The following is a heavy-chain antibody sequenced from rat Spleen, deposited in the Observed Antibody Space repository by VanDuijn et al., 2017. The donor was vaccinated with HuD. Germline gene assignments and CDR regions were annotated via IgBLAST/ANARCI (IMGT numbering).Heavy chain of an antibody. CDR3: ARPSYGYPFAY. J-gene: IGHJ3*01. V-gene: IGHV5S13*01. D-gene: IGHD1-7*01. CDR1: GFTFRSYG. Sequence: EVQLVESGGGLVQPGRSLKLSCAASGFTFRSYGMAWVRQAPAKVLEWVASISTGGSFTFYRDSVKGRFTISRDDARNTLYLQMDSLRSEDTATYYCARPSYGYPFAYWGQGTLVTVSS. CDR2: ISTGGSFT.